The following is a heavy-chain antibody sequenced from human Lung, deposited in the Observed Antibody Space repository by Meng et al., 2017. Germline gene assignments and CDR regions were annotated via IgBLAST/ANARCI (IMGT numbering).Heavy chain of an antibody. CDR2: ITGDGSST. CDR3: ARGGVTTDD. V-gene: IGHV3-74*02. Sequence: EVQLVETGGYRIQPGKALKISCAASGFTVSGNYMTWVRQAPGKGLEWVSRITGDGSSTIYADSVQGRFTMSRDNAKNTLSLQMNSLRAEDTAVYYCARGGVTTDDWGQGTLVTVSS. CDR1: GFTVSGNY. J-gene: IGHJ4*02. D-gene: IGHD4-17*01.